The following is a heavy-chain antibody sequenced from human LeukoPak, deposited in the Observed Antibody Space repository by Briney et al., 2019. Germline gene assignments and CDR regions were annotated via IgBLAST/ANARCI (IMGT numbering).Heavy chain of an antibody. Sequence: PSETLSLTCTVSGGSISNYYWSWIRQPPGKGLEWIGYIYYSGSTNYNPSLKSRVTMSVDTSKNQFSLKLSSVTAADTAVYYCAKSRSGGLTPFDYWGQGTLVTVSS. D-gene: IGHD6-19*01. V-gene: IGHV4-59*08. CDR2: IYYSGST. CDR3: AKSRSGGLTPFDY. J-gene: IGHJ4*02. CDR1: GGSISNYY.